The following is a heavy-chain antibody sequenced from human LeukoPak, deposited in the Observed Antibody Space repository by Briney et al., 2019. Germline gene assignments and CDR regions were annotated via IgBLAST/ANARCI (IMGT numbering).Heavy chain of an antibody. J-gene: IGHJ5*02. CDR3: AKGPVAGTRWFDP. V-gene: IGHV3-23*01. D-gene: IGHD2-15*01. CDR2: ISGSGSSS. CDR1: GFTFSSYV. Sequence: GGSLRLSYAASGFTFSSYVMSWVRQAPGEGLEWVSTISGSGSSSYYADPLKGRFTISRDNSKNTLYLQMNSLRAEDTAVYYCAKGPVAGTRWFDPWGQGTLVTVSS.